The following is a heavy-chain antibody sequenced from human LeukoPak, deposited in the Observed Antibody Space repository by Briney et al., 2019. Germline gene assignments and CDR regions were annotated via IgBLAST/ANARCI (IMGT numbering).Heavy chain of an antibody. CDR3: ARAKRYSYVDY. Sequence: GGSLRLSCAASGFTFSDYYMSWIRQAPGKGLEWVSYISSSSSYTNYADSVKGRFTISRDNAKNSLYLQMNSLRAEDTAVYYCARAKRYSYVDYWGQGTLVTVSS. V-gene: IGHV3-11*05. D-gene: IGHD5-18*01. CDR1: GFTFSDYY. CDR2: ISSSSSYT. J-gene: IGHJ4*02.